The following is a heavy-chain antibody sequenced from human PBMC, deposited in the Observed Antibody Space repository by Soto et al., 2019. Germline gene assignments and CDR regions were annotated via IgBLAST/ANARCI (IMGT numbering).Heavy chain of an antibody. J-gene: IGHJ3*02. V-gene: IGHV4-34*01. CDR1: AGSFSHYY. CDR2: IKHSGSS. Sequence: GPGPRRASETLSLTCAVNAGSFSHYYWNWIRQSPGKGLEWIGKIKHSGSSNYNPSLRSRVSISVDISKNQFSLRLSSVTAADTFVYYCARGGSSDWQVALDIWGQGTMVTVSS. CDR3: ARGGSSDWQVALDI. D-gene: IGHD6-19*01.